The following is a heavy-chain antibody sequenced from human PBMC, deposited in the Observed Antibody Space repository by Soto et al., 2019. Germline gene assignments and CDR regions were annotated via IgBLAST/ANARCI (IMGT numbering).Heavy chain of an antibody. CDR3: ARLKYDILTDPPGMDV. D-gene: IGHD3-9*01. Sequence: PGESLKISCKGSGYSFTIYWLGWVRQMSWKGLEWMGIIYPGDSDTTYSPSFQGQFTIPADKSISTAYLQWSRLKASDTAMYYCARLKYDILTDPPGMDVWGQGTTVTVSS. CDR2: IYPGDSDT. J-gene: IGHJ6*02. V-gene: IGHV5-51*01. CDR1: GYSFTIYW.